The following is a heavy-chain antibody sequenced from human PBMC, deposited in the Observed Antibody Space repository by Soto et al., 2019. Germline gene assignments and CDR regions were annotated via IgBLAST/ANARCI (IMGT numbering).Heavy chain of an antibody. J-gene: IGHJ3*02. V-gene: IGHV4-34*01. D-gene: IGHD1-26*01. CDR3: ARVGRFAFDI. CDR2: NNHSGST. CDR1: GGSCSGYC. Sequence: QVQLQQWSTVLLKPSETLSLTCAVYGGSCSGYCWSWIRQPPGKGLEWIGENNHSGSTNYNPTLKSRVTISVDTSKNQFSLKLRSVTAAVTALYYCARVGRFAFDIWGQGTMVTVSS.